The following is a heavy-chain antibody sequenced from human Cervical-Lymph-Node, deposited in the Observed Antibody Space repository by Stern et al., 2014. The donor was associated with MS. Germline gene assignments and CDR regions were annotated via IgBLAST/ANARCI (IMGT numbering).Heavy chain of an antibody. CDR1: GGSVSSGSYY. V-gene: IGHV4-61*01. Sequence: VQLQESGPGLVKPSETLSLTCTVSGGSVSSGSYYWSWIRQPPGKGLEWIGYIYYSGSTNYIPSLKSRVTISVDTSKNQFSLKLSSVTAADTAVYYCARDRLDSSHPLDYWGQGTLVTVSS. CDR3: ARDRLDSSHPLDY. D-gene: IGHD3-22*01. J-gene: IGHJ4*02. CDR2: IYYSGST.